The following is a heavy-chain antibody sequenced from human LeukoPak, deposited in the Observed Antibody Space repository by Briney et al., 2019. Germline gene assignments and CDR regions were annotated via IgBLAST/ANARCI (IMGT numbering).Heavy chain of an antibody. CDR2: IYSSGST. CDR3: AGTINWLDYGGDAFDI. J-gene: IGHJ3*02. Sequence: SETLSLTCTVSGGSISSSSYYWGWLRQPPGKGLEWFGSIYSSGSTYYNPSLKKRLSISVDTSKNKFSLKLSTVTAADTAVYYCAGTINWLDYGGDAFDIWGQGTMVTVSS. D-gene: IGHD3-16*01. CDR1: GGSISSSSYY. V-gene: IGHV4-39*01.